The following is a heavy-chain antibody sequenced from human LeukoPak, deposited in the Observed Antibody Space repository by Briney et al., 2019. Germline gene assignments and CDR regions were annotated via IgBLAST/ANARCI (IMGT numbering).Heavy chain of an antibody. CDR2: VNPNSGNT. CDR3: ARDRSGSYGSFDF. CDR1: GYTFTSYD. D-gene: IGHD1-26*01. V-gene: IGHV1-8*01. Sequence: ASVKVSCKASGYTFTSYDINWVRQATGQGLEWMGWVNPNSGNTGYAQKFQGRVTITMNTSISTAYMELSSLISEDTAVYYCARDRSGSYGSFDFWGQGALVTVSS. J-gene: IGHJ4*02.